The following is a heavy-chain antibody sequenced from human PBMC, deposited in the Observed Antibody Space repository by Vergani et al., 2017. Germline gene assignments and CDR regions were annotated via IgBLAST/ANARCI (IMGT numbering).Heavy chain of an antibody. CDR2: IIPIFGTA. CDR1: GGTFSSYA. Sequence: QVQLVQSGAEVKKPGSSVKVSCKASGGTFSSYAISWVRQAPGQGLEWMGGIIPIFGTANYAQKFQGRDTITADESTSTAYMELSSLSSEATAVYYGASRDITIFGVVIIRGYYYYGMDVWGQGTTVTVSS. CDR3: ASRDITIFGVVIIRGYYYYGMDV. V-gene: IGHV1-69*01. J-gene: IGHJ6*02. D-gene: IGHD3-3*01.